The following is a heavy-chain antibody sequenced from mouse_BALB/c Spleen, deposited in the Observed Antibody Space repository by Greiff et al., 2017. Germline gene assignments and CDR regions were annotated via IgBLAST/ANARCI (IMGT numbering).Heavy chain of an antibody. CDR2: ISCYNGAT. V-gene: IGHV1S34*01. CDR1: GYSFTGYY. Sequence: LVKTGASVKISCKASGYSFTGYYMHWVKQSHGKSLEWIGYISCYNGATSYNQKFKGKATFTVDTSSSTAYMQLSSLTSEDSAVYYCAPYYYGSSYYAMDYWGQGTSVTVSS. CDR3: APYYYGSSYYAMDY. D-gene: IGHD1-1*01. J-gene: IGHJ4*01.